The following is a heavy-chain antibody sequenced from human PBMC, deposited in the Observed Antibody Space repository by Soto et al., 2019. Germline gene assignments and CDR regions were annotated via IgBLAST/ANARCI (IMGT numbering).Heavy chain of an antibody. CDR1: GFTVTSYA. CDR2: ISGDGGTS. V-gene: IGHV3-23*01. J-gene: IGHJ4*02. Sequence: GGSLRLSCAASGFTVTSYAMSWVRQAPGKGLEWVSVISGDGGTSYYADSVRGRFTISRDFSKNTVILQMSSLRSEDTAVYYCAIGSGYDSHFDYWGQGTLVTVSS. CDR3: AIGSGYDSHFDY. D-gene: IGHD5-12*01.